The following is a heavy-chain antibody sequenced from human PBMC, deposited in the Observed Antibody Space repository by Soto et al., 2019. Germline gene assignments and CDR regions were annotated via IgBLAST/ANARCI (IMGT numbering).Heavy chain of an antibody. Sequence: SVKVSCKASGGTFSSYAISWVRQAPGQGLEWMGGIIPIFGTANYAQKFQGRVTITADESTSTAYMELSSLRSEDTAVYYCARDKAAAVQRGMDVWGQGTTVTVSS. V-gene: IGHV1-69*13. CDR1: GGTFSSYA. CDR3: ARDKAAAVQRGMDV. CDR2: IIPIFGTA. D-gene: IGHD6-13*01. J-gene: IGHJ6*02.